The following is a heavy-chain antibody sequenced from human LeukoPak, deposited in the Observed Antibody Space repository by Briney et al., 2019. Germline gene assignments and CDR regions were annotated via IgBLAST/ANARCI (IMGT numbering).Heavy chain of an antibody. CDR3: ARDYGGKSADYYFDY. CDR1: GFTFSSYA. D-gene: IGHD4-23*01. CDR2: ISYAGSIK. J-gene: IGHJ4*02. V-gene: IGHV3-30*01. Sequence: GGSLRLSCAASGFTFSSYAMHWVRQAPGKGLEWVAVISYAGSIKYYADSVKGRFTISRDNSKNTLYLEMNSLRAEDTAVYYCARDYGGKSADYYFDYWGQGTLVTVSS.